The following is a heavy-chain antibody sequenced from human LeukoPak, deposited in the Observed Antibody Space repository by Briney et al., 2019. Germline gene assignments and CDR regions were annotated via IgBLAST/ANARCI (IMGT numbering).Heavy chain of an antibody. CDR1: GYTFTSYY. CDR2: INPSGGST. J-gene: IGHJ4*02. Sequence: GASVKVSCRASGYTFTSYYMHWVRQAPGQGLEWMGIINPSGGSTSYAQKFQGRVTMTRDMSTSTVYMELSSLRSEDTAVYYCARGNITTAHDYWGQGTLVTVSS. D-gene: IGHD3-22*01. CDR3: ARGNITTAHDY. V-gene: IGHV1-46*01.